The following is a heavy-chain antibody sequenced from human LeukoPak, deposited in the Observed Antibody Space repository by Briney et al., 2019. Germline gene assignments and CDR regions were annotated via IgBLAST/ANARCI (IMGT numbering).Heavy chain of an antibody. CDR3: ARGRLRYSSNWFDP. CDR1: GYTFTGYY. CDR2: INPNSGGT. J-gene: IGHJ5*02. Sequence: EASVKVSCKASGYTFTGYYMHWVRQAPGQGLEWMGWINPNSGGTNYAQKFQGRVTMTRDTSISTAYMELSRLRSDDTAVYYCARGRLRYSSNWFDPWGQGTLVTVSS. V-gene: IGHV1-2*02. D-gene: IGHD3-9*01.